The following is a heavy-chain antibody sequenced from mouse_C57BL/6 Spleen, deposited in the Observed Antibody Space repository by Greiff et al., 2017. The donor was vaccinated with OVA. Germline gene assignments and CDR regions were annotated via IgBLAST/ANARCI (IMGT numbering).Heavy chain of an antibody. Sequence: QVQLQQPGAELVMPGASVKLSCKASGYTFTSYWMHWVKQRPGQGLEWIGEIDPSDSDTNYNQKFKGKSTLTVDKSSSTAYMQLSSLTSEDSAVYYCARGNWDGFAYWGQGTLVTVSA. CDR3: ARGNWDGFAY. CDR2: IDPSDSDT. V-gene: IGHV1-69*01. CDR1: GYTFTSYW. J-gene: IGHJ3*01. D-gene: IGHD4-1*01.